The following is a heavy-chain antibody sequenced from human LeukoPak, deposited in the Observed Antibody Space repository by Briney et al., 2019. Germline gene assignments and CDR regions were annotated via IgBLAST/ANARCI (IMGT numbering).Heavy chain of an antibody. CDR3: ARGSYYDFWSGRHTPTDY. CDR1: GFTCRSYW. CDR2: INSDGSST. J-gene: IGHJ4*02. D-gene: IGHD3-3*01. V-gene: IGHV3-74*01. Sequence: GGSLRRSCAASGFTCRSYWMHWVRQAPGKGLVWVSRINSDGSSTSYADSVKGRFTISRDNAKNTLYLQMNSLRAEDTAVYYCARGSYYDFWSGRHTPTDYWGQGTLVTVSS.